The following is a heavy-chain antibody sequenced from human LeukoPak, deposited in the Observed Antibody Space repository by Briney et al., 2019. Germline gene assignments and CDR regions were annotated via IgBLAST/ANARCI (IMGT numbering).Heavy chain of an antibody. J-gene: IGHJ6*03. CDR2: IKQDGSEK. V-gene: IGHV3-7*01. D-gene: IGHD6-6*01. CDR3: ARGIEYSSSYYYYYYMDV. Sequence: PGGSLRLSCAASGFTFSSYAMHWVRQAPGKGLEWVANIKQDGSEKYYVDSVKGRFTISRDNAKNSLYLQMNSLRAEDTAVYYCARGIEYSSSYYYYYYMDVWGKGTTVTVSS. CDR1: GFTFSSYA.